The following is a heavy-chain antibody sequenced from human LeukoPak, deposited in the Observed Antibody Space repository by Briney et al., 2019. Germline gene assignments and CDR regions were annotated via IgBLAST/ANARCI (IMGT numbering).Heavy chain of an antibody. CDR2: IKQDGSEK. D-gene: IGHD1-26*01. J-gene: IGHJ4*02. V-gene: IGHV3-7*01. CDR1: GFTFSGYW. CDR3: ARDYQWGFDY. Sequence: GGSLRLSCAASGFTFSGYWMSWVRQAPGKGLEWVAIIKQDGSEKYFVDSVKGRFTISRDNAKNSLYLQMNSLRAEDTAVYYCARDYQWGFDYWGQGTLVTVSS.